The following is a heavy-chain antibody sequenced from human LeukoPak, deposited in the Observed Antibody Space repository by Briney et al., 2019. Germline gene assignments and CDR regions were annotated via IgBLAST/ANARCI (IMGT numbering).Heavy chain of an antibody. V-gene: IGHV3-74*01. CDR3: AGGVGYYDILTGYFFDP. CDR1: GFTFSSYW. J-gene: IGHJ5*02. D-gene: IGHD3-9*01. Sequence: GGSLRLSCAASGFTFSSYWMHWVRQAPGKGLVWVSRINSDGSSTSYADSVKGRFTISRDNAKNTLYLQMNSLRAEDTAVYYCAGGVGYYDILTGYFFDPWGQGTLVTVSS. CDR2: INSDGSST.